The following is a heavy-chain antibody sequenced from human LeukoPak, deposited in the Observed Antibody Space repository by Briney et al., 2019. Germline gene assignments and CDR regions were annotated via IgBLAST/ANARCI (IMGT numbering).Heavy chain of an antibody. CDR2: IYYSGSI. CDR1: GGSISTYY. CDR3: ARDYFDY. Sequence: SETLSLTCTVSGGSISTYYWSWIRQSPGKGLEWIGHIYYSGSIKYNPSLKSRVTISLDTSKNQFSLKLTSVIAADTAVYYCARDYFDYWGQGTLVTVSS. J-gene: IGHJ4*02. V-gene: IGHV4-59*01.